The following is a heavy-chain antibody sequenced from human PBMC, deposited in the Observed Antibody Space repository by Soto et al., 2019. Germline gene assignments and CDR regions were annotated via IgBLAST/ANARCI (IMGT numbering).Heavy chain of an antibody. V-gene: IGHV3-48*02. CDR2: ISSGGRTI. D-gene: IGHD3-10*01. CDR3: ATGSGNGSGY. J-gene: IGHJ4*02. CDR1: GFTFSTHT. Sequence: EVQLVESGGSLVQPGGSLRLSCAASGFTFSTHTMNWVRQAPGKGLEWLSYISSGGRTIYYADSVMGRFTISRDNAQNSLYLQMHSLRDEDTAVYYCATGSGNGSGYWGQGTLVTVSS.